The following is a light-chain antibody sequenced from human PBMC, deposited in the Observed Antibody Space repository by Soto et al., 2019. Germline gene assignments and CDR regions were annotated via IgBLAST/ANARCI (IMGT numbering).Light chain of an antibody. CDR2: GTG. V-gene: IGKV3-20*01. CDR1: HTISSSY. Sequence: EIVLTQSPGTLSLSPGERATLSCRASHTISSSYLAWYQQKPGQAPRLLMYGTGSRATGIPDRFSGTGSGTDFTLIINRLEPEDFAVYYCQQYSSTPHTFGQGTKVDIK. CDR3: QQYSSTPHT. J-gene: IGKJ2*01.